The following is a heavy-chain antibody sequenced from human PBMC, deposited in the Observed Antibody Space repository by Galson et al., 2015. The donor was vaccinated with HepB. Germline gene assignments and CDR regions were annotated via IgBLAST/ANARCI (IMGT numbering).Heavy chain of an antibody. D-gene: IGHD5-12*01. Sequence: SLRLSCAASGFTFSSYGMHWVRQAPGKGLEWVAVISYDGSNKYYADSVKGRFTISRDNSKNTLYLQMNSLRAEDTAVYYCAKPSYSGYDKGYYYYYGMDVWGQGTTVTVSS. CDR2: ISYDGSNK. V-gene: IGHV3-30*18. CDR1: GFTFSSYG. J-gene: IGHJ6*02. CDR3: AKPSYSGYDKGYYYYYGMDV.